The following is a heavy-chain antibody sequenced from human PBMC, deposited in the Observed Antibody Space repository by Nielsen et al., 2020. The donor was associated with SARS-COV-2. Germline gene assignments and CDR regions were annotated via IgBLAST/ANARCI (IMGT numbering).Heavy chain of an antibody. D-gene: IGHD2-15*01. V-gene: IGHV3-30*18. CDR1: GFTFSSYG. CDR2: ISYDGSNK. J-gene: IGHJ6*02. Sequence: GESLPISCAASGFTFSSYGMHWVRQAPGKGLQSLAVISYDGSNKYYADSVKGRFTISRDNSKNTLYLQMNSLRAEDTAVYYCAKDMFGSGYCSGGSCYSADYYYYYGMDVWGQGTTVTVSS. CDR3: AKDMFGSGYCSGGSCYSADYYYYYGMDV.